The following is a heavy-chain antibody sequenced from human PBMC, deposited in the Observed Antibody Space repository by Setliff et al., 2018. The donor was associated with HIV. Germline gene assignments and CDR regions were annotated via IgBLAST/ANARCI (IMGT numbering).Heavy chain of an antibody. CDR3: ARGVIRGVISQGGLDY. J-gene: IGHJ4*02. Sequence: EASVKVSCKASGFTFTTFAVHWVRQAPGQRPEWRGWINAANGKTRYPQRFEARVTITMDTGASTAYMELNSLRSEDSAVYYCARGVIRGVISQGGLDYWGPGTLVTVSS. CDR1: GFTFTTFA. D-gene: IGHD3-10*01. V-gene: IGHV1-3*01. CDR2: INAANGKT.